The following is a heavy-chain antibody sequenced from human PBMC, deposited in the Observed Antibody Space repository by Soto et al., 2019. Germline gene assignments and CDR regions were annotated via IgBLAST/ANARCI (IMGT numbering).Heavy chain of an antibody. Sequence: SETLSLTCTVSGDPVSSSSYYWGWIRQPPGKGLEWIGSINHSGSTNYNPSLKSRVTISVDTSKNQFSLKLSSVTAAGTAVYYCARGPSRITIFGVVISYYFDYWGQGTLVTVSS. CDR2: INHSGST. CDR1: GDPVSSSSYY. J-gene: IGHJ4*02. V-gene: IGHV4-39*07. D-gene: IGHD3-3*01. CDR3: ARGPSRITIFGVVISYYFDY.